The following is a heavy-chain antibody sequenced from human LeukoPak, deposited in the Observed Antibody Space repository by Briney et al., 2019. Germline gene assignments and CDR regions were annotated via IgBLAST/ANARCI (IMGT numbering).Heavy chain of an antibody. V-gene: IGHV4-39*07. J-gene: IGHJ3*02. CDR3: ARSGPPAGRPDAFDI. D-gene: IGHD2-2*01. Sequence: SQTLSLTCTVSGGSISTISYHWGWFRQPPGKALECIGTIYYSGKTYYNPSLNSRVTISIHTSKNEFSLKLSSVTAADRAVYYCARSGPPAGRPDAFDIWGQGTMATVSS. CDR1: GGSISTISYH. CDR2: IYYSGKT.